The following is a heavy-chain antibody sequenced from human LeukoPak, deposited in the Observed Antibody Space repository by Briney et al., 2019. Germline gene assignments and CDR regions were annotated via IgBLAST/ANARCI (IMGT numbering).Heavy chain of an antibody. CDR1: GGSISSSSYY. D-gene: IGHD4-17*01. CDR2: IYYSGST. Sequence: SETQSLTCTVSGGSISSSSYYWGWIRQPPCKGLEWIGSIYYSGSTYYNPSLKSRVTISVDTSKNQFSLKLSSVTAADTAVYYCARHAGTKWFDPWGQGTLVTVSS. V-gene: IGHV4-39*01. CDR3: ARHAGTKWFDP. J-gene: IGHJ5*02.